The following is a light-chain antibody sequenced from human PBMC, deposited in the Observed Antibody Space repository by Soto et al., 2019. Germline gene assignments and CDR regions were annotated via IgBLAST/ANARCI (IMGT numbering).Light chain of an antibody. CDR3: QQYNNYKLT. V-gene: IGKV1-5*01. CDR2: DAS. CDR1: QRINSW. Sequence: EIQMTQSPATLSASVGDRVTLTCRASQRINSWLAWYQQKPGKAPKLLIYDASSLGSGVPSRFSGSGSGTEFTLTISSLQPDDFATYYCQQYNNYKLTFGGGTKV. J-gene: IGKJ4*01.